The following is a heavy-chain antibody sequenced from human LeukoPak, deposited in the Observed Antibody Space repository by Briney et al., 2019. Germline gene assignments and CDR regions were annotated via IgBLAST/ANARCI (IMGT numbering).Heavy chain of an antibody. V-gene: IGHV4-34*01. D-gene: IGHD6-19*01. CDR1: GGSFSGYY. CDR3: ARQWLVPPYYYYYYMDV. CDR2: INHSGST. Sequence: PSETLSLTCAVYGGSFSGYYWSWIRQPPGKGLEWIGEINHSGSTNYNPSLKSRVTIPVDTSKNQFSLKLSSVTAADTAVYYCARQWLVPPYYYYYYMDVWGKGTTVTVSS. J-gene: IGHJ6*03.